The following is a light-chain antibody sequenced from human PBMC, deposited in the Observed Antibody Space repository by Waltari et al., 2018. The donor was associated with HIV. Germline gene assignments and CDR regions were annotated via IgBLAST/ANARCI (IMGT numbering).Light chain of an antibody. Sequence: QSVVTQPPSASGTPGQRVIMSCSGGSSNIGRNHVYWYQQLPGTAPTHLISRNNQRPSGVPYRFSCFKSGTSASLAVRWLRSEDEAEYYCAAWDDSLSGVVFGGGTKLTVL. J-gene: IGLJ2*01. V-gene: IGLV1-47*01. CDR3: AAWDDSLSGVV. CDR1: SSNIGRNH. CDR2: RNN.